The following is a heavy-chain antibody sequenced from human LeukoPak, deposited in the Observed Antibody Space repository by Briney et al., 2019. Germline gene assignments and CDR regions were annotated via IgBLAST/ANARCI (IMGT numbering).Heavy chain of an antibody. Sequence: GGSLRLSCAASGFNFSRYWMSWVRQAPGKGLEWVANIKQDGSEKYYVDSVKGRFTISRDNAKNSLYLQMNSLRAEDTAVYYCARDRGRYSGSRSEDYWGQGTLVTVSS. V-gene: IGHV3-7*01. CDR2: IKQDGSEK. J-gene: IGHJ4*02. CDR1: GFNFSRYW. D-gene: IGHD5-12*01. CDR3: ARDRGRYSGSRSEDY.